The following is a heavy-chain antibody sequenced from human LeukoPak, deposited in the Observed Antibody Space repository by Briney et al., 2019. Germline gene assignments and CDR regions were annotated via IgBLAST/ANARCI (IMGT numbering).Heavy chain of an antibody. V-gene: IGHV4-59*08. CDR2: FYYSGST. Sequence: SETLSLTCSVSGGSISGYYWSWIRQPPGKGLEWIGSFYYSGSTNYNPSLKSRVTISVDTSKNQFSLKLSSVTAADTAVYYCARQSRSIYYYYYYYMDVWGKGTTVTVSS. CDR3: ARQSRSIYYYYYYYMDV. D-gene: IGHD3-3*02. J-gene: IGHJ6*03. CDR1: GGSISGYY.